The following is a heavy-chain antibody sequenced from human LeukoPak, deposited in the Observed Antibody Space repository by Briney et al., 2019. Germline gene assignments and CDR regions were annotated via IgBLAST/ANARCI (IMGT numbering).Heavy chain of an antibody. D-gene: IGHD5-12*01. V-gene: IGHV4-34*01. J-gene: IGHJ4*02. CDR2: INHSGST. CDR1: GGSFSGYY. Sequence: PSETLSLTCAVYGGSFSGYYWSWIRQPPGKGLEWIGEINHSGSTNYNPSLKSRVTISVDTSKDQFSLKLSSVTAADTAVYYCARDLKGYSGYDFGYWGQGTLVTVSS. CDR3: ARDLKGYSGYDFGY.